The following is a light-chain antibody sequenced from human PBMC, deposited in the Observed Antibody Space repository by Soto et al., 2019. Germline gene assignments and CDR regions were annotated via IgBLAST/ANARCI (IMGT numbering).Light chain of an antibody. CDR1: SVDVGDYNS. CDR2: HVT. Sequence: QSSLNQPASISGSPGQSITISCTGSSVDVGDYNSVSWYQQHPGKAPKVMIYHVTIRASGVSNRFSGSKSGNTASLTISGLQAEDEADYYCSSYSHSPPSYVFGTGTKVIVL. V-gene: IGLV2-14*03. J-gene: IGLJ1*01. CDR3: SSYSHSPPSYV.